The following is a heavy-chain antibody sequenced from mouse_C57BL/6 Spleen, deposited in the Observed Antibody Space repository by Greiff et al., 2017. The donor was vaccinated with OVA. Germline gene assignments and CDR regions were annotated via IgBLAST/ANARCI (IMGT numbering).Heavy chain of an antibody. J-gene: IGHJ2*01. CDR3: ARGYDYDDDYFDY. CDR2: ISSGSSTI. CDR1: GFTFSDYG. V-gene: IGHV5-17*01. Sequence: EVQRVESGGGLVKPGGSLKLSCAASGFTFSDYGMHWVRQAPEKGLEWVAYISSGSSTIYYADTVKGRFTISRDNAKNTLFLQMTSLSSEDTAMYDGARGYDYDDDYFDYWGQGTTLTVSS. D-gene: IGHD2-4*01.